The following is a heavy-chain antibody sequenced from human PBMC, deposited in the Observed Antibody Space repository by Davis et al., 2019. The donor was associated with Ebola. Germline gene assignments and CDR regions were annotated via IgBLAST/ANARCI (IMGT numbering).Heavy chain of an antibody. D-gene: IGHD2-2*01. J-gene: IGHJ4*02. CDR2: IYYSGST. Sequence: PSETLSLTCTVSGGSISSGGYYWSWIRQHPGKGLEWIGYIYYSGSTYYNPSLKSRVTISVDTSKNQFSLKLSSVTAADTAVYYCASTVVVPAATNYFDYWGQGTLVTVSS. V-gene: IGHV4-30-4*08. CDR1: GGSISSGGYY. CDR3: ASTVVVPAATNYFDY.